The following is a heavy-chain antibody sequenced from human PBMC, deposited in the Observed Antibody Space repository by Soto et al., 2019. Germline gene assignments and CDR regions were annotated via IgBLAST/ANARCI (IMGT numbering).Heavy chain of an antibody. CDR2: ISYDGSNK. V-gene: IGHV3-30*18. J-gene: IGHJ4*02. Sequence: QVQLVESGGGVVQPGRSLRLSCAASGFTFSSYGMHWVRQAPGKGLEWVAVISYDGSNKYYADSVKGRFTISRDNSHNTLYLQMNSLRAEDTYLYYCAKDRRAFYGDYDWGEVDYWGQGTLVTVYS. CDR1: GFTFSSYG. D-gene: IGHD4-17*01. CDR3: AKDRRAFYGDYDWGEVDY.